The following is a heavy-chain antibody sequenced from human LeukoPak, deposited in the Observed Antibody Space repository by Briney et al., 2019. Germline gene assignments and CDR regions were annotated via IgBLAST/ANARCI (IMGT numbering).Heavy chain of an antibody. CDR2: IYPGDSDT. J-gene: IGHJ4*02. CDR1: GYSFTTYW. V-gene: IGHV5-51*01. Sequence: GESLKISCKGSGYSFTTYWIGWVRQMPGKGLEWMGIIYPGDSDTRYSPSFQGQVTISADKSISTAYLQWSSLKASDTAIFYCARAYGTNYFDYWGQGTLVTVSS. D-gene: IGHD1/OR15-1a*01. CDR3: ARAYGTNYFDY.